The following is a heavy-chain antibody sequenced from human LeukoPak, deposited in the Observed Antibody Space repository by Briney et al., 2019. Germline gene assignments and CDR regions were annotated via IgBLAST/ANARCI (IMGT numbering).Heavy chain of an antibody. CDR3: AKMYGSGSYFEAV. CDR2: ISGSGGST. Sequence: GGALRLSCAASGFTFSSYAMSWVRQAPGKGLEWVSAISGSGGSTYYADSVKGRFTISRDNSKNTLYLQMNSLRAEDTAVYYCAKMYGSGSYFEAVWGQGTTVTVSS. D-gene: IGHD3-10*01. V-gene: IGHV3-23*01. CDR1: GFTFSSYA. J-gene: IGHJ6*02.